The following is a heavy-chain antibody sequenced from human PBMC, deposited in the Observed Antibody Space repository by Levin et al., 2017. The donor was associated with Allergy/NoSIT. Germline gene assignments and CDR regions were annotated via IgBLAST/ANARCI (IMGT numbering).Heavy chain of an antibody. Sequence: GGSLRLSCAASGFTFSSYGMHWVRQAPGKGLEWVAVIWYDGSNKYYADSVKGRFTISRDNSKNTLYLQMNSLRAEDTAVYYCARGSSSWINNWFDPWGQGTLVTVSS. J-gene: IGHJ5*02. CDR2: IWYDGSNK. CDR1: GFTFSSYG. D-gene: IGHD6-13*01. V-gene: IGHV3-33*01. CDR3: ARGSSSWINNWFDP.